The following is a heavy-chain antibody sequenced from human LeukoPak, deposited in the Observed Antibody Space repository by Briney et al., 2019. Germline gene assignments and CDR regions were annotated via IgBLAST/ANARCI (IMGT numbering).Heavy chain of an antibody. CDR2: IRSKAYGGTT. D-gene: IGHD6-13*01. CDR3: TRCIAAAGSVFDY. J-gene: IGHJ4*02. CDR1: GFTFDDYA. Sequence: RSLRLSCTASGFTFDDYAMSWFRQAPGKGLEWVGSIRSKAYGGTTEYAASVKGRFTISRDDSKSIAYLQMNSLKTEDTAVYYCTRCIAAAGSVFDYWGQGTLVTVSS. V-gene: IGHV3-49*03.